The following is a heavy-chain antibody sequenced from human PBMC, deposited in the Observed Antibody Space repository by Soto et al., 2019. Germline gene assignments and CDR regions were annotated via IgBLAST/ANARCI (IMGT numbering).Heavy chain of an antibody. V-gene: IGHV3-23*01. Sequence: PGGSLRLSCAASGFTFSGYAMSWVRQAPGKGLEWVSGISGSGGTIYYADSVKGRFTISRDNSKNTLYLQMNSLRAEDTAVYYCAKDLTWNQADYWGQGALVTVSS. CDR1: GFTFSGYA. J-gene: IGHJ4*02. D-gene: IGHD1-1*01. CDR3: AKDLTWNQADY. CDR2: ISGSGGTI.